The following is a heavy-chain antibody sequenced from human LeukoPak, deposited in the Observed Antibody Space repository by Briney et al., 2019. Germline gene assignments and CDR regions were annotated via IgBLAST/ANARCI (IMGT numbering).Heavy chain of an antibody. Sequence: GGSLRLSCAASGFTFASYSMNWVRQAPGKGLEWVSSISGDSTYIYNAGSVKGRSTISRDNAQASLYLQMNSLRADDTAVYYCARVSGRLERQSDLDYWGQGTLVIVSS. J-gene: IGHJ4*02. D-gene: IGHD1-1*01. V-gene: IGHV3-21*01. CDR2: ISGDSTYI. CDR1: GFTFASYS. CDR3: ARVSGRLERQSDLDY.